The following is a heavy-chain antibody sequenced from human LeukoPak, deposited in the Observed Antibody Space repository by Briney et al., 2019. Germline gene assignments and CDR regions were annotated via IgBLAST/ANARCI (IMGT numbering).Heavy chain of an antibody. V-gene: IGHV3-21*01. CDR3: ARGNTMVRGRYYYYMDV. CDR2: ISSSSSYI. CDR1: GFTFSSYS. J-gene: IGHJ6*03. Sequence: GGSLRLSCAASGFTFSSYSMNWVRQAPGKGLEWVSSISSSSSYIYYADSVKGRFTISRDNAKNSLYLQMNSLRAEGTAVYYCARGNTMVRGRYYYYMDVWGKGTTVTVSS. D-gene: IGHD3-10*01.